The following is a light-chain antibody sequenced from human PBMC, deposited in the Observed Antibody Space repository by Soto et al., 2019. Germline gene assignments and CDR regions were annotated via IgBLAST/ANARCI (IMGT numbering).Light chain of an antibody. V-gene: IGKV1-5*01. CDR3: QQYDSYSYT. Sequence: DIQMTQSPSTLSASVGDRVTITCRASQSISNWLAWYQQKPGKAPKLLISGASSLESGVPSRFSGSGSGTEFTLTISSLQPDDFETYYCQQYDSYSYTFGQGTK. CDR1: QSISNW. J-gene: IGKJ2*01. CDR2: GAS.